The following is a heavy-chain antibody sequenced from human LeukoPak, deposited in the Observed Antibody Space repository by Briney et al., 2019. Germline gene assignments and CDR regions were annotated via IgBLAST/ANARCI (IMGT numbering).Heavy chain of an antibody. Sequence: SETLSLTCTVSGGSVSSHRYYWGWVRQPPGKGLEWIGSVYYSGSTYYNPSLKSRVTISVDTSKNQFSLKLSSVTAADTAVYYCARDELSFLDYWGQGTLVTVSS. J-gene: IGHJ4*02. D-gene: IGHD3-16*02. CDR3: ARDELSFLDY. CDR2: VYYSGST. CDR1: GGSVSSHRYY. V-gene: IGHV4-39*07.